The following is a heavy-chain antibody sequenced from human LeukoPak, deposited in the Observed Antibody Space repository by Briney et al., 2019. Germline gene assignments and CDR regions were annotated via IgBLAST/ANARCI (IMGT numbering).Heavy chain of an antibody. CDR3: ARGPHYGSGDDY. V-gene: IGHV1-3*01. CDR2: INAGNGNT. D-gene: IGHD3-10*01. J-gene: IGHJ4*02. CDR1: GYTFTSYA. Sequence: ASVKVSCKASGYTFTSYAMHWVRQATGQRLEWMGWINAGNGNTKYSQKFQGRVTITRDTSASTAYMELSSLRSEDTAVYYCARGPHYGSGDDYWGQGTLVTVSS.